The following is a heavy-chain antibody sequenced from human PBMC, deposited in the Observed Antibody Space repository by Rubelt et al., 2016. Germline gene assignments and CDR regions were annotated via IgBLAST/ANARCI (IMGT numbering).Heavy chain of an antibody. CDR2: IYYSGST. Sequence: QLQLQESGPGLVKPSETLSLTCTVSGGSISSSSYYWGWIRQPPGKGLEWIGSIYYSGSTYYNPSLKSRVTISVDTSKNQFSLKLSSVTAADTAVYYCARQSSSGWSKIAFDIWGQGTMVTVSS. CDR3: ARQSSSGWSKIAFDI. D-gene: IGHD6-19*01. V-gene: IGHV4-39*07. J-gene: IGHJ3*02. CDR1: GGSISSSSYY.